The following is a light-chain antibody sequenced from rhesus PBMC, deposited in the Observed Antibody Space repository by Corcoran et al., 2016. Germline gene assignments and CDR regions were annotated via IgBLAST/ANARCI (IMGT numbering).Light chain of an antibody. J-gene: IGKJ1*01. CDR2: KAS. Sequence: DIQMTQSPSSLSASVGYTVTITCRESQSIRTWFAWYQQKPGKAPKLLIYKASSFQRGAPSSCSGSGSGTEFNLTISSLQSEDFATYYCQQYSSSPWTFGQGTKVEIK. CDR3: QQYSSSPWT. CDR1: QSIRTW. V-gene: IGKV1-22*01.